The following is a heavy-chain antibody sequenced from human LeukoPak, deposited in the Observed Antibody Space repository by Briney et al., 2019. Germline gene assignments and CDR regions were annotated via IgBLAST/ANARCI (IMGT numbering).Heavy chain of an antibody. Sequence: ASVTVSCKASGYTFTGYYMHWVRQAPGQGLEWMGWINPNSGGTNYAQKFQGRVTMTRDTSISTAYMELSRLRSDDTAVYYCARGGVYCSSGSCPNNWFDPWGQGTLVIVSS. J-gene: IGHJ5*02. V-gene: IGHV1-2*02. CDR1: GYTFTGYY. CDR2: INPNSGGT. CDR3: ARGGVYCSSGSCPNNWFDP. D-gene: IGHD2-15*01.